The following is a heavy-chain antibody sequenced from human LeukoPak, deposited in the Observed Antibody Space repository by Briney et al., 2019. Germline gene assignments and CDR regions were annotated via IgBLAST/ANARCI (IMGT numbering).Heavy chain of an antibody. D-gene: IGHD6-13*01. CDR3: ARGPGYSSSY. CDR2: INHSGST. Sequence: SETLSLTCAVYGGSFSGYYWSWIRQPPGKGLEWIGEINHSGSTNYNPSLKSRVTISVDTSKNQFSLKLSSVTAADTAVYYCARGPGYSSSYWGQGTPVTVSS. CDR1: GGSFSGYY. J-gene: IGHJ4*02. V-gene: IGHV4-34*01.